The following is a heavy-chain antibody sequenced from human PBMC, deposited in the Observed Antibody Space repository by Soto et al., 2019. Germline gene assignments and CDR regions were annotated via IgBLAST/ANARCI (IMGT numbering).Heavy chain of an antibody. D-gene: IGHD3-22*01. Sequence: EVQLVESGGGLIQPGGSLRLSCAASGFTVSSNYMSWVRQAPGKGLEWVSVSYSGGSTYYADSVKGRFTISRDNSKNTPYLQMNNLRAEDTAVYYCARDEPYYNSGDYHCWGQGTLVTVSS. CDR3: ARDEPYYNSGDYHC. V-gene: IGHV3-53*01. CDR1: GFTVSSNY. CDR2: SYSGGST. J-gene: IGHJ4*02.